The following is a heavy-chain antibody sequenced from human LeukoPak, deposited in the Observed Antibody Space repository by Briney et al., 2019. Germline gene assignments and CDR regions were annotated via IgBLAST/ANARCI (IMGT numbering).Heavy chain of an antibody. J-gene: IGHJ5*02. Sequence: SETLSRNSTVSGGSFSSHYWSWIRQPPGKGLEWIGYISYIGSTNYNPSLKSRVTISVDTSKNQFSLRLSSVTAADTAMYYCVRDDFGDYTRRFDPWGQGTLVTVSS. V-gene: IGHV4-59*11. CDR2: ISYIGST. CDR3: VRDDFGDYTRRFDP. CDR1: GGSFSSHY. D-gene: IGHD4-17*01.